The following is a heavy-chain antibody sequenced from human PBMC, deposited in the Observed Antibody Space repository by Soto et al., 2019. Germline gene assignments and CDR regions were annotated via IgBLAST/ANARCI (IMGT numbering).Heavy chain of an antibody. Sequence: SETLSLTCTVSGGSISSYYWSWIRQPPGKGLEWIGYIYYSGSTNYNPSLKSRVTISVDTSKNQFSLKLSSVTAADTAVYYCARQWDGYYFDYWGQGTLVTVSS. CDR1: GGSISSYY. D-gene: IGHD1-26*01. CDR2: IYYSGST. CDR3: ARQWDGYYFDY. J-gene: IGHJ4*02. V-gene: IGHV4-59*08.